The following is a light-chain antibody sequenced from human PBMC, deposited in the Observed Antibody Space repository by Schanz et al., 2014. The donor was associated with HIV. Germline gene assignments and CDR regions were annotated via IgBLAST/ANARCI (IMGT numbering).Light chain of an antibody. V-gene: IGKV3D-15*01. J-gene: IGKJ5*01. CDR2: GAS. Sequence: PGERVTLSCRASQSGASNYLTWFQQKPGQAPRLFIYGASTRATGIPARVSGSGSGTEFTLTISSLQSEDFAVYYCQQYNDWPPITFGQGTRLEIK. CDR3: QQYNDWPPIT. CDR1: QSGASN.